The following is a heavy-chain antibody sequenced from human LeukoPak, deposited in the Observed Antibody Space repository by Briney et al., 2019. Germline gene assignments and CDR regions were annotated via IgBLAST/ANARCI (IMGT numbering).Heavy chain of an antibody. D-gene: IGHD6-19*01. Sequence: SETLSLTCAVSGYSINSGYCWGWIRQPPGKGLEWIGGIDHSGNTHYNPSLKNRVTISVDTSKNEFSLKLSSVTATDTAVYYCARAGNGYSSGWSFLGFDYWGQGTLVTVSS. V-gene: IGHV4-38-2*01. CDR2: IDHSGNT. J-gene: IGHJ4*02. CDR1: GYSINSGYC. CDR3: ARAGNGYSSGWSFLGFDY.